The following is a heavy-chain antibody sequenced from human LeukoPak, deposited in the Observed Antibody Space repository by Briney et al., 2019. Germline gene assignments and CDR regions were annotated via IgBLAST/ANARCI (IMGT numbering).Heavy chain of an antibody. CDR1: GYTFTSYD. CDR3: ARGRWAAAGMRVKKYYFDY. J-gene: IGHJ4*02. Sequence: ASVKVSCKASGYTFTSYDINWVRQATGQGLEWMGWMNPNSGNTGYAQKFQGRVTMTRNTSISTAYMELSSLRSEDTAVYYCARGRWAAAGMRVKKYYFDYWGQGTLVTVSS. D-gene: IGHD6-13*01. V-gene: IGHV1-8*01. CDR2: MNPNSGNT.